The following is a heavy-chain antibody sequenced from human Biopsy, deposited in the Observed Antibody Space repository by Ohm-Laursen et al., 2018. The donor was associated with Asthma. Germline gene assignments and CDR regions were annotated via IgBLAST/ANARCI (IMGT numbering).Heavy chain of an antibody. CDR1: GFSFSNYG. J-gene: IGHJ4*01. Sequence: SLRLSCAASGFSFSNYGMHWVRQVPGKGLEWVANIKHDGTEKNHVDSLKGRFTISRDDAKNSLYLQMQSLRPEDTAFYYCAKSADYYDSTDYLDFWGRGTLVTVSS. D-gene: IGHD3-22*01. CDR3: AKSADYYDSTDYLDF. CDR2: IKHDGTEK. V-gene: IGHV3-7*03.